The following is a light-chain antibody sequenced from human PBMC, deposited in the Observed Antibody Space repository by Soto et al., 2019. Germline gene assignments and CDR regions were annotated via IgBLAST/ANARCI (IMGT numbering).Light chain of an antibody. Sequence: DIQRTQSPSSLSASVGDRVTITGRASQSISGYLNWYQQKPGKAPNLLIYAASSLQSGVPSRFSGSGSGTDFTLTINSLHPEDFATYYCQQSYSTPITFGQGTRLEIK. V-gene: IGKV1-39*01. CDR2: AAS. CDR3: QQSYSTPIT. CDR1: QSISGY. J-gene: IGKJ5*01.